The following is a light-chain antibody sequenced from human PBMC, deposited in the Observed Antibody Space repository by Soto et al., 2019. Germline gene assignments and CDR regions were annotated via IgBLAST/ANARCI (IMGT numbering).Light chain of an antibody. J-gene: IGKJ1*01. CDR2: GAS. CDR1: QSVSSN. V-gene: IGKV3-15*01. Sequence: EIVMTQSPATLSVSPGDRATLSCRASQSVSSNLAWYQQKPGQAPRLLMYGASTRATGIPDRFSGSGSGTEFTLIISSLQSEDFAVYYCQQHNNWPPWTFGQGTKVEIK. CDR3: QQHNNWPPWT.